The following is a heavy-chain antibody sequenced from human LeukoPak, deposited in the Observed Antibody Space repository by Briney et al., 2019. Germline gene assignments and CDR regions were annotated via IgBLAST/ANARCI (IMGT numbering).Heavy chain of an antibody. J-gene: IGHJ2*01. Sequence: GASVKVSCKAPGYTFTSYGISWVRQAPGQGLEWMGWISAYNGNTNYAQKLQGRVTMTTGTSTSTAYMELRSLRSDDTAVYYCARALYCSSTSCYTVHWYFDLWGRGTLVTVSS. CDR2: ISAYNGNT. CDR3: ARALYCSSTSCYTVHWYFDL. D-gene: IGHD2-2*02. V-gene: IGHV1-18*01. CDR1: GYTFTSYG.